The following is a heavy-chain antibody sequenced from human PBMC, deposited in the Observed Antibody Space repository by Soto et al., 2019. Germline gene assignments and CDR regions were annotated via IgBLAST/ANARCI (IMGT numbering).Heavy chain of an antibody. V-gene: IGHV4-34*01. CDR1: GGSFSGYY. Sequence: PFETLSPTCAVYGGSFSGYYWSWIRQPPGKGLEWIGEINHSGSTNYNPSLKSRVTISVDTSKNQFSLKLSSVTAADTAVYYCARVTYYDFWSGSYYYGMDVWGQGTTVTVSS. D-gene: IGHD3-3*01. CDR2: INHSGST. J-gene: IGHJ6*02. CDR3: ARVTYYDFWSGSYYYGMDV.